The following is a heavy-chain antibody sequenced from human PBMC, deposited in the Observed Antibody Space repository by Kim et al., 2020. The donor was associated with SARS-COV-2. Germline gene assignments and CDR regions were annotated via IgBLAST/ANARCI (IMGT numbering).Heavy chain of an antibody. V-gene: IGHV1-69*01. J-gene: IGHJ4*02. CDR3: AREGGYSGYDYVPSYFDY. D-gene: IGHD5-12*01. Sequence: QGRVTITADESTSTAYMELSSLRSEDTAVYYCAREGGYSGYDYVPSYFDYWGQGTLVTVSS.